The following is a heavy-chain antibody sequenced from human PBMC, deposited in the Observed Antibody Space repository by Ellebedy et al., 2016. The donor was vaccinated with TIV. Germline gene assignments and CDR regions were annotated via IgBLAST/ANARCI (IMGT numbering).Heavy chain of an antibody. V-gene: IGHV3-23*01. CDR1: GFTFSTYA. D-gene: IGHD6-19*01. CDR2: IIGSGGST. Sequence: GESLKISCAASGFTFSTYAMNWLRQAPGKGLEWVSGIIGSGGSTLYADSVKGRFTISRDNSKNMVYLQMNSLRVEDTAVYYCAKAGYSSAWYLVFDYWGQGTLVTVSS. J-gene: IGHJ4*02. CDR3: AKAGYSSAWYLVFDY.